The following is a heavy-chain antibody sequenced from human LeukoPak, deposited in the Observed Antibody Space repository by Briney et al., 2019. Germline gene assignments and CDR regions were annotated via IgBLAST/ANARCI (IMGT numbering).Heavy chain of an antibody. J-gene: IGHJ4*02. CDR2: VSYDGSK. V-gene: IGHV3-30*04. D-gene: IGHD2-21*01. CDR1: GFTFRHYT. Sequence: GTSLRLSCAASGFTFRHYTMHWVRQAPGKGLEWVAVVSYDGSKYYADSVKGRFTISRDNSKNTLYLQMSSLRAEDTAVYYCAKDLNRGLPDYWGQGTLVTVSS. CDR3: AKDLNRGLPDY.